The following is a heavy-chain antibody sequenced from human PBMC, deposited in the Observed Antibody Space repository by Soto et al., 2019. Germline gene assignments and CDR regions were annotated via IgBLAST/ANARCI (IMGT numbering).Heavy chain of an antibody. J-gene: IGHJ6*03. CDR3: ARVGGDYPYYYYYMDV. D-gene: IGHD4-17*01. CDR2: ISAYNGNT. CDR1: GYTFTSYG. V-gene: IGHV1-18*01. Sequence: ASVKVSCKASGYTFTSYGISWVRQAPGQGLEWKGWISAYNGNTNYAQKLQGRVTMTTDTSTSTAYMELRSLRSDDTAVYYCARVGGDYPYYYYYMDVWGKGTTVTVSS.